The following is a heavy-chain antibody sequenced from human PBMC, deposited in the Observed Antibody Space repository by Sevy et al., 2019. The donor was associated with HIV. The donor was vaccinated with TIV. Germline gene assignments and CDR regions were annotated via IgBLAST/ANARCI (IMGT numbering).Heavy chain of an antibody. J-gene: IGHJ4*02. D-gene: IGHD3-3*02. CDR1: GFIFGDNI. Sequence: GGSLRLSCSASGFIFGDNIMHWVRQAPGKRFEYVSGITSNGLTTHYADSVKGRFTISRDNSKDTMYLQMSSLRPEDTAVYYCVKDRRISLDFDSWGQGTLVTVSS. CDR2: ITSNGLTT. CDR3: VKDRRISLDFDS. V-gene: IGHV3-64D*06.